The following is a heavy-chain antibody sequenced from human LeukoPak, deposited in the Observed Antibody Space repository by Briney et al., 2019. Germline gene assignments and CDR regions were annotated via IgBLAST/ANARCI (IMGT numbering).Heavy chain of an antibody. Sequence: SSETLSLTCTVSGGSISSYYWSWLRQPPGKGLEWIGCIYYTGSTNYNPSLKSRVTISVDTSKNQFSLKLSSVTAADTAVYYCATGRAYSSVDYWGQGTLVTVSS. CDR1: GGSISSYY. CDR2: IYYTGST. CDR3: ATGRAYSSVDY. J-gene: IGHJ4*02. V-gene: IGHV4-59*01. D-gene: IGHD6-19*01.